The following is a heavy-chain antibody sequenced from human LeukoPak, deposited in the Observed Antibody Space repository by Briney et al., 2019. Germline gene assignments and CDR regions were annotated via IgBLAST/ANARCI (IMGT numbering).Heavy chain of an antibody. CDR2: ISSSGMTR. CDR3: ARDGRSRGLSHVNFDY. J-gene: IGHJ4*02. D-gene: IGHD3-16*02. CDR1: GFPFSSYE. Sequence: GGSLRLSCAASGFPFSSYEMNWVRQAPGKGLEWVSYISSSGMTRYYAVSVKGRFTMSRDNAKNSLYLQLNSLRAEDTAVYYCARDGRSRGLSHVNFDYWGQGILVTVSS. V-gene: IGHV3-48*03.